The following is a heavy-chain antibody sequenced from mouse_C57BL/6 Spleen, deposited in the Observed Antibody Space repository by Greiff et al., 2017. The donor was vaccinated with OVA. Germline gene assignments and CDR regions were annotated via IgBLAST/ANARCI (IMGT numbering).Heavy chain of an antibody. V-gene: IGHV14-2*01. Sequence: EVQLQESGAELVKPGASVKLSCTASGFNIKDYYMHWVKQRTEQGLEWIGRIDPEDGETKYTPKFTGKATITADTSSNPAYLQLRSLTSEDTDVYDCDLIDCCSRPYAMDYWGQGTSVTVSS. CDR1: GFNIKDYY. J-gene: IGHJ4*01. CDR3: DLIDCCSRPYAMDY. D-gene: IGHD6-1*01. CDR2: IDPEDGET.